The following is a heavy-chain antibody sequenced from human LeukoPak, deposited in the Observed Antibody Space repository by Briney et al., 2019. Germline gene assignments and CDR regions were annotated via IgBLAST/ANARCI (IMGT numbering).Heavy chain of an antibody. CDR1: GFTFSSYG. V-gene: IGHV3-30*02. J-gene: IGHJ4*02. CDR3: AKVYYYDSSGSIDY. Sequence: GGSLRLSCAASGFTFSSYGMHWVRQAPGKGLEWVAFIRYDGSNKYYADSVKGRFTISRDNSKNTLYLQMNSLRAEDTAVYYCAKVYYYDSSGSIDYWGQGTLVTVSS. D-gene: IGHD3-22*01. CDR2: IRYDGSNK.